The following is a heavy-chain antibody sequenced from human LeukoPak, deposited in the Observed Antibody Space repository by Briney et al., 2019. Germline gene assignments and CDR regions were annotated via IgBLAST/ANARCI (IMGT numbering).Heavy chain of an antibody. V-gene: IGHV3-23*01. CDR3: ARKVAVAMDLDY. J-gene: IGHJ4*02. Sequence: GGSLRLSCAASGFTFKSYSMTWVRQVPGKGLEWVSSITGAGSSTKYADSVSGRFTISRDNSKNTLSLQMTGLRAEDTAVYYCARKVAVAMDLDYWGQGTLVTVSS. CDR1: GFTFKSYS. CDR2: ITGAGSST. D-gene: IGHD5-18*01.